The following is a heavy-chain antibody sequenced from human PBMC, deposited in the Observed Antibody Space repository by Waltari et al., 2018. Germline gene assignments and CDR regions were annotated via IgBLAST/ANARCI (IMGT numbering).Heavy chain of an antibody. CDR1: GFSVTSNY. Sequence: EVQLVESGGGLIQPGGSLNLSCSVSGFSVTSNYLTWLRQAPGKGLEWVAVLYSGGGTYYTDSVKGRFTISRDNSNNTLDLQMTGLRADDTAVYFCARLKQLVYYFDSWGQGTQVTVSS. J-gene: IGHJ4*02. CDR2: LYSGGGT. CDR3: ARLKQLVYYFDS. D-gene: IGHD1-1*01. V-gene: IGHV3-53*01.